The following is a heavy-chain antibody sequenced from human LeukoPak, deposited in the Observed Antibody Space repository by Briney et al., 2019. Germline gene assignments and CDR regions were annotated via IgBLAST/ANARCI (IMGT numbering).Heavy chain of an antibody. CDR2: ISANGGAT. CDR1: GFTFSNYA. D-gene: IGHD1-1*01. V-gene: IGHV3-23*01. Sequence: GGSLRLSCVGSGFTFSNYAMSWVRQAPGKGLEWVSQISANGGATWYTSSARDRFTISRDNSKNTVYLQMSSLTTDDTATYYCVRDPRDTYGTNWFDPWGQGTFLRVSS. J-gene: IGHJ5*02. CDR3: VRDPRDTYGTNWFDP.